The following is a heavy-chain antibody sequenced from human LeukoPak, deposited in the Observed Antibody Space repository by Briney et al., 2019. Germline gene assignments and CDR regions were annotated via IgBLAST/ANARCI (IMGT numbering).Heavy chain of an antibody. D-gene: IGHD1-26*01. CDR2: INHSGST. J-gene: IGHJ4*02. Sequence: SETLSLTCAVYGGSFSGYYWSWVRQPPGKGLEWIGEINHSGSTNYNPSLKSRVTISVDASKNQFSLKLSSVTAADTAVYYCARGGWELPEGSLDYWGQGTLVTVSS. V-gene: IGHV4-34*01. CDR3: ARGGWELPEGSLDY. CDR1: GGSFSGYY.